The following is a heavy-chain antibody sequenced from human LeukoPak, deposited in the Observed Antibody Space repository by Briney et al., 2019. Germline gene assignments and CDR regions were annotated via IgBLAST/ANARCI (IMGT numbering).Heavy chain of an antibody. CDR3: ARDPSMIRGENTPYFDY. D-gene: IGHD3-10*01. Sequence: ASVKVSCKASGGTFSSYAISWVRHAPGQGLEWMGGIIPIFGTADYAQKFQGRVTITADESTSTAYMELNSLRSEDTAVYYCARDPSMIRGENTPYFDYWGQGTLVTVSS. V-gene: IGHV1-69*13. CDR2: IIPIFGTA. J-gene: IGHJ4*02. CDR1: GGTFSSYA.